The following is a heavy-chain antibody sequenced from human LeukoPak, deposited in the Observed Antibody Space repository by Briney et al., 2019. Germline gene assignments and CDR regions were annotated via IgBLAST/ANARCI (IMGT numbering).Heavy chain of an antibody. V-gene: IGHV3-33*03. D-gene: IGHD5-24*01. Sequence: GGSLRLSCAAPGFTVSSYGLHWVRQAPGKGLHWVAVIWYDEINTNYAGSVKGRFTISREDSKNTLYLQMNSLRAEGTAVYYCSVGGDGDNYLDYWGQGNLVTVSS. J-gene: IGHJ4*02. CDR2: IWYDEINT. CDR3: SVGGDGDNYLDY. CDR1: GFTVSSYG.